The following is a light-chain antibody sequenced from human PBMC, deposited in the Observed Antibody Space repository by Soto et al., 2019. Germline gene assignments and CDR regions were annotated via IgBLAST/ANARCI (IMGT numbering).Light chain of an antibody. Sequence: EVGVTQSSSTLSVSAGERATLSWRASESVGRHLAWYHQKPGQAPKLLIFDASTRATGVPARFSGSGYGTEFNLTVSSLQSEDIAVYFCQQYNNWPPNFGQGTRLEIK. CDR3: QQYNNWPPN. CDR1: ESVGRH. CDR2: DAS. J-gene: IGKJ5*01. V-gene: IGKV3-15*01.